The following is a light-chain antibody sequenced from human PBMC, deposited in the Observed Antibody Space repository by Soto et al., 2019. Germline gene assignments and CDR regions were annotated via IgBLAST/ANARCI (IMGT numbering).Light chain of an antibody. V-gene: IGKV1-5*03. J-gene: IGKJ1*01. CDR3: QQYYNYYRT. CDR2: KAS. Sequence: DIQMIQSPSTLSASVGDRVTITCRASQSISTWLAWYQQKPGKAPKILIYKASTLQSGVPSRFSGSGSGTEFTLTISSLQPDDFATYYCQQYYNYYRTFGQGTKVEIK. CDR1: QSISTW.